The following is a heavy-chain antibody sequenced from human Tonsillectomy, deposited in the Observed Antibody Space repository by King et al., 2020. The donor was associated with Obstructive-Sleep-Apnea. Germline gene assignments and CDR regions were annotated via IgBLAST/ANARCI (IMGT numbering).Heavy chain of an antibody. D-gene: IGHD1-26*01. V-gene: IGHV3-74*01. CDR1: GFTFRTSW. CDR3: ARDRGGAGPTTTDY. CDR2: INSDGSST. J-gene: IGHJ4*02. Sequence: VQLVESGGGLVQPGGSLRLSCAAAGFTFRTSWMHWVRQAPGKGLVGVSRINSDGSSTIYADLVKGRFNISRENAKNTLYLQMNSLGAEDTAVYYCARDRGGAGPTTTDYWGQGTLVTVSS.